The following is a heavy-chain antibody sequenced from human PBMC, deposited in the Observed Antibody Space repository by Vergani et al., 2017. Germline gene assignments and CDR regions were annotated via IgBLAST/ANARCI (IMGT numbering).Heavy chain of an antibody. D-gene: IGHD3-22*01. CDR2: IKQDGTEK. V-gene: IGHV3-7*01. Sequence: EVQLVESGGGLVQPGGSLRLSCATSGFTFSNHWMSWVRQAPGKGLEWVANIKQDGTEKYYVDSVRGRITSSRDNAKNSLHLQMNSLRAEDTAVYYCARLPYSSGTFDYWGQGTLVTVSS. CDR1: GFTFSNHW. CDR3: ARLPYSSGTFDY. J-gene: IGHJ4*02.